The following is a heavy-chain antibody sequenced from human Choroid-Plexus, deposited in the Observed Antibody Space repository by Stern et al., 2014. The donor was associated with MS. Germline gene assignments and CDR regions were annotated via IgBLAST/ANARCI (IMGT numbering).Heavy chain of an antibody. Sequence: MQLVESGGGVVQPGRPLRLSCVASGFTFGRCAMHWVRPAPGKGLEWVAGVSYDGSNKYYADSVKGRFTISRDNSQNTLYMQMSSLRPEDTAVYYCAKDRQYLTYFFDHWGQGTRVTVSS. D-gene: IGHD2/OR15-2a*01. CDR2: VSYDGSNK. CDR3: AKDRQYLTYFFDH. J-gene: IGHJ5*02. CDR1: GFTFGRCA. V-gene: IGHV3-30*18.